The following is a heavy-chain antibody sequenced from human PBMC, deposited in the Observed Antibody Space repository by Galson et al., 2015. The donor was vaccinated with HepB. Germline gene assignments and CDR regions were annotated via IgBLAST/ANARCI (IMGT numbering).Heavy chain of an antibody. Sequence: SLRLSCAASGFTVSSYMSWVRQAPGKGLEWVPIIYSGGSTYYTDSVKGRFTISRDNSKNTLYLQMNNLRDEDTAVYYCASLGPGSSRSERDYWGQGTLVTVSS. V-gene: IGHV3-66*01. D-gene: IGHD6-13*01. CDR1: GFTVSSY. J-gene: IGHJ4*02. CDR3: ASLGPGSSRSERDY. CDR2: IYSGGST.